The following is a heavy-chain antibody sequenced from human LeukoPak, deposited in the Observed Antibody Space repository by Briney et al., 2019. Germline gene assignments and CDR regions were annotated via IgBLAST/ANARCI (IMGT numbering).Heavy chain of an antibody. Sequence: GGSLRLSCAASGFTFSSYSMHWVRQAPGKGLESISAISGDGGSTYYANSVKGRFTISRDNSENTLYLQMGSLTAGDMAVYYCAREGTPGTLDYWGRGTLVTVSS. CDR3: AREGTPGTLDY. D-gene: IGHD6-13*01. V-gene: IGHV3-64*01. J-gene: IGHJ4*02. CDR2: ISGDGGST. CDR1: GFTFSSYS.